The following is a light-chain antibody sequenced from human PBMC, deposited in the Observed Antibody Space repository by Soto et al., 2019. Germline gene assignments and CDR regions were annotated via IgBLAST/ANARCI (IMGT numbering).Light chain of an antibody. V-gene: IGLV2-14*01. CDR3: TSFTSSSTGV. CDR1: SSDVGGYNY. Sequence: QSVLTQPASVSGSPGQSITISCTGTSSDVGGYNYVSWYRQDPGKAPKLMIYDVDKRPSGLSNRFSGSKSGNTASLTISGLQAEDEADYYCTSFTSSSTGVFGGGTKLTVL. J-gene: IGLJ3*02. CDR2: DVD.